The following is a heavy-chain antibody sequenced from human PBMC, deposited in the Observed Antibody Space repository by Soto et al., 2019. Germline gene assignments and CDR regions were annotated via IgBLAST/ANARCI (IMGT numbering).Heavy chain of an antibody. CDR1: GYTFTSYG. D-gene: IGHD3-9*01. CDR2: ISAYNGNT. Sequence: ASVKVSCKASGYTFTSYGISWVRQAPGQGLEWMGWISAYNGNTNYAQKLQGRVTMTTDTSTSTAYMELRSLRSDDTAVYYCARENDILTGYASFDPWGQGTLVTVSS. V-gene: IGHV1-18*04. CDR3: ARENDILTGYASFDP. J-gene: IGHJ5*02.